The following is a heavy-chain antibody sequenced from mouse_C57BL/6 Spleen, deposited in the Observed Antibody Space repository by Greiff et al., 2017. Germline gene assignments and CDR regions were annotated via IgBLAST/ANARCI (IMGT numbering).Heavy chain of an antibody. Sequence: VQLQQSGPELVKPGASVKIPCKASGYTFTDYNMDWVKQSHGKSLEWIGDINPNNGGTIYNQKFKGKATLTVDKSSSTAYMELRSLTSEDTAVYYCARLGLWFAYWGQGTLFTVSA. CDR1: GYTFTDYN. CDR2: INPNNGGT. V-gene: IGHV1-18*01. J-gene: IGHJ3*01. CDR3: ARLGLWFAY. D-gene: IGHD4-1*01.